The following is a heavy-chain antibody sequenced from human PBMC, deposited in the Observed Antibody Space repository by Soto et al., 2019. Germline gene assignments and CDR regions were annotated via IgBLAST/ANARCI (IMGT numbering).Heavy chain of an antibody. CDR2: IYSGSNT. CDR3: ARGYRVEGVYGAGAFFDY. D-gene: IGHD3-10*01. Sequence: EVQLVESGGDLVQPGRSLRLSCAASGFLVSSNYMGWVRQAPGKGLEWVSVIYSGSNTHYADSVKGRFTISRDNSKNTLYLQMNSLRAEHTAVYYCARGYRVEGVYGAGAFFDYWGQGTLVTVSS. V-gene: IGHV3-66*01. J-gene: IGHJ4*02. CDR1: GFLVSSNY.